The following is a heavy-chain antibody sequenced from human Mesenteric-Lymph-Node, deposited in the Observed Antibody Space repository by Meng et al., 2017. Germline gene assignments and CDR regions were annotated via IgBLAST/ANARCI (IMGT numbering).Heavy chain of an antibody. J-gene: IGHJ4*02. D-gene: IGHD3-22*01. CDR3: ARAAPIVVVISTPDFDY. CDR1: GFTFSSYA. Sequence: GGSLRLSCAASGFTFSSYAMHWVRQAPGKGPEWVAVISYDGSNKYYADSVKGRFTISRDNSKNTLYLQMNSLRAEDTAVYYCARAAPIVVVISTPDFDYWGQGTLVTVSS. V-gene: IGHV3-30*01. CDR2: ISYDGSNK.